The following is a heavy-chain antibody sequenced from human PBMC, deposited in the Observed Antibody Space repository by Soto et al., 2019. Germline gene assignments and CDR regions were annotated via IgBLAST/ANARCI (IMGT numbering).Heavy chain of an antibody. D-gene: IGHD1-26*01. CDR1: GFTFSSYA. J-gene: IGHJ4*02. CDR3: AKSAVGATRVPFLSLYFDY. V-gene: IGHV3-23*01. CDR2: ISGSGGST. Sequence: EVQLLESGGGLVQPGGSLRLSCAASGFTFSSYAMSWVRQAPGKGLEWVSAISGSGGSTYYADSVKGRFTISRDNSKNTLYLQMNSLRAEDTDVYYCAKSAVGATRVPFLSLYFDYWGQGTLVAVSS.